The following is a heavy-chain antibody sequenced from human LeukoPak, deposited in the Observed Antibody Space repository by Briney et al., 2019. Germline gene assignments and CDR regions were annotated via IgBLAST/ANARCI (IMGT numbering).Heavy chain of an antibody. CDR1: GGSFSGYY. J-gene: IGHJ5*02. CDR2: INHSGST. CDR3: ARHEGRNYYGSGSYYPKRASWFDP. V-gene: IGHV4-34*01. Sequence: PSETLSLTCAVYGGSFSGYYWSWIRQPPGKGLEWIGEINHSGSTNYNPSLKSRVTISVDTSKNQFSLKLSSVTAADTAVYYCARHEGRNYYGSGSYYPKRASWFDPWGQGTLVTVSS. D-gene: IGHD3-10*01.